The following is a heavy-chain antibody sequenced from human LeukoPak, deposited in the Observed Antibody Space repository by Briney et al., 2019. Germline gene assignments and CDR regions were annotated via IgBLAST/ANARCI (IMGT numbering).Heavy chain of an antibody. D-gene: IGHD4-17*01. J-gene: IGHJ4*02. CDR3: AKDRGYGEHEPFES. Sequence: QPGGSLRLSCAASGFTFSSYSMNWVRQAPGKGLEWVAVASHDEVGKQFADSVKGRFTLSRDNSRDSVHLQMNRLRDEDTGVYYCAKDRGYGEHEPFESWGQGSLVAVSS. CDR1: GFTFSSYS. V-gene: IGHV3-30*18. CDR2: ASHDEVGK.